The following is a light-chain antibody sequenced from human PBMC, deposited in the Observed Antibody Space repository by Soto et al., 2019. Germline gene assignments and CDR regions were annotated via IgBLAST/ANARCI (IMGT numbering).Light chain of an antibody. J-gene: IGKJ4*01. CDR2: GAS. V-gene: IGKV3-20*01. CDR1: HIVSSSY. CDR3: QQYDSSPLT. Sequence: EIVLTQSPGTLSLSPGERATLSCRASHIVSSSYLVWYQQKPGQAPRLLIYGASSRATGIPDRFSGSGSGTDFTLTISRLEPEDFAVYYCQQYDSSPLTFGGGTKVEIK.